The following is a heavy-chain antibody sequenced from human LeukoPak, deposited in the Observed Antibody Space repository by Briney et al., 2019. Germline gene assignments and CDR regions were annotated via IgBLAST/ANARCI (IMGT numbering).Heavy chain of an antibody. CDR2: INPSGGST. J-gene: IGHJ6*02. CDR3: ARGFGGSGPWSYYGMDV. CDR1: GYTFTSYY. D-gene: IGHD3-10*01. Sequence: ASVKVSCKASGYTFTSYYMYWVRQAPGQGLEWMGIINPSGGSTSYAQKFQGRVTMTRDTSTTTVYMELSSLRSEDTAVYYCARGFGGSGPWSYYGMDVWGQGTTVTVSS. V-gene: IGHV1-46*01.